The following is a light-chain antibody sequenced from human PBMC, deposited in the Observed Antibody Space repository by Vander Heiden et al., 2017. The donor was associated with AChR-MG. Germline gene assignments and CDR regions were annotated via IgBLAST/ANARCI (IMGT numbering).Light chain of an antibody. CDR2: FVS. V-gene: IGKV2-28*01. CDR1: QSLLHSNGYNY. Sequence: DIVMTQSPLSLPVTPGEPASISCRSSQSLLHSNGYNYLDWYLQKPGQSPQLLIFFVSNRASGVPDRFSGSGYGTDFTLKISRVEAEDVGVYYCMQALQTPNNTFGQWTKLEIK. J-gene: IGKJ2*01. CDR3: MQALQTPNNT.